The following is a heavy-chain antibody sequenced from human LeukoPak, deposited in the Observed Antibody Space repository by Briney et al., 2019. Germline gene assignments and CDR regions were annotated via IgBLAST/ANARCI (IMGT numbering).Heavy chain of an antibody. CDR2: ISAYNGNT. Sequence: ASVKVSCKASGYTFTSYGISWARQAPGQGLEWMGWISAYNGNTNYAQKLQGRVTMTTDTSTSTAYMELRSLRSDDTAVYYCARSSHYYYYYGMDAWGQGTTVTVSS. V-gene: IGHV1-18*01. CDR3: ARSSHYYYYYGMDA. CDR1: GYTFTSYG. J-gene: IGHJ6*02.